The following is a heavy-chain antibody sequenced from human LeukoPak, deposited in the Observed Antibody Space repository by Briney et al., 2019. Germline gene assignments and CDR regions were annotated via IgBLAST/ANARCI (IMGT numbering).Heavy chain of an antibody. CDR2: VSGDGAGM. V-gene: IGHV3-23*01. J-gene: IGHJ5*01. D-gene: IGHD2-8*01. CDR1: GFAFPNYA. CDR3: VKNGVRSLFTVYNWFDS. Sequence: GGPLRPSCAASGFAFPNYAMNWVRQAPGKGLEWVSGVSGDGAGMYYADSVKGRFTVSRDNSENTLSLQMDILRAEDTAVYCCVKNGVRSLFTVYNWFDSWGQGTLVTVSS.